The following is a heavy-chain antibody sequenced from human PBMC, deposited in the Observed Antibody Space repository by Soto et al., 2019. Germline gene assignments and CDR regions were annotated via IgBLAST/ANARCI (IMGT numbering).Heavy chain of an antibody. J-gene: IGHJ4*02. CDR2: ISYDGSNK. CDR1: GFTFSSYG. V-gene: IGHV3-30*18. D-gene: IGHD3-10*01. CDR3: AKWFGAFDY. Sequence: QVQLVESGGGVVQPGRSLRLSCAASGFTFSSYGMHWVRQAPGKGLEWVAVISYDGSNKYYADSVKGRFTISSDNSQYTLYLQLTSLRAEDTAVYYCAKWFGAFDYWGPGSLVTVSS.